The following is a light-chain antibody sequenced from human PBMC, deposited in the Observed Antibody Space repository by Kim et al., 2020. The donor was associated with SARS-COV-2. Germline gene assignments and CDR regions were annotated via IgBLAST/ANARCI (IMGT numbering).Light chain of an antibody. CDR3: QKYNAAPWT. V-gene: IGKV1-27*01. CDR2: SAT. J-gene: IGKJ1*01. Sequence: ASVGDEVTITCRASQGISNYLAWYQQKPGKAPKLLIYSATTLQCGISSRFSGSGSGTDFTLTISDLQPEDVATYYCQKYNAAPWTFGHGTKVDIK. CDR1: QGISNY.